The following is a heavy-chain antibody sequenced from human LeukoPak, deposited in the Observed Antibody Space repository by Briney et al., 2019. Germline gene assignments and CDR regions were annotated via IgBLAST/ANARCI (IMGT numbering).Heavy chain of an antibody. CDR1: GGSISSGGYY. J-gene: IGHJ3*02. CDR2: IYYSGST. Sequence: SQTLSLTCTVSGGSISSGGYYWSWIRQHPGKGLEWIGYIYYSGSTYYNPSLKSRVTISVDTSKNQFSLKLSSVTAADTAVYYCARDFQRPYGDYGGSGAFDIWGQGTMVTVSS. CDR3: ARDFQRPYGDYGGSGAFDI. V-gene: IGHV4-31*03. D-gene: IGHD4-17*01.